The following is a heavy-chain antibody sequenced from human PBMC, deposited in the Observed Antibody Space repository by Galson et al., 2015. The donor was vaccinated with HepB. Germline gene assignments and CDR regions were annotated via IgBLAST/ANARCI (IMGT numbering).Heavy chain of an antibody. Sequence: SVKVSCKASGYTFTRYSISWLRQAPGQGLEWLGWINNYNNNGNSVQKVQGRVTMTTDASTNTAYLELRSLKSDDTAVYYCARGGMATIGGPAFDYWGQGTLVTVSS. J-gene: IGHJ4*01. CDR3: ARGGMATIGGPAFDY. V-gene: IGHV1-18*01. CDR2: INNYNNNG. CDR1: GYTFTRYS. D-gene: IGHD5-24*01.